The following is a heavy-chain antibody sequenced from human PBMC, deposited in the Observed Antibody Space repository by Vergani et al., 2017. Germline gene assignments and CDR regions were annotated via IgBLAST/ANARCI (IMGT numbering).Heavy chain of an antibody. V-gene: IGHV5-51*01. Sequence: EVQLVQSGAEVKKPGESVKISCKGSGYRFTTYWIAWVRQMPGKGLEWMGIIYPGDSDTRYSPSFQGQVTISADKSISTAYLQWSSLKASDTAMYFCARRHDDYGDYHFDPWGQGTLVTVSS. CDR3: ARRHDDYGDYHFDP. J-gene: IGHJ5*02. D-gene: IGHD4-17*01. CDR1: GYRFTTYW. CDR2: IYPGDSDT.